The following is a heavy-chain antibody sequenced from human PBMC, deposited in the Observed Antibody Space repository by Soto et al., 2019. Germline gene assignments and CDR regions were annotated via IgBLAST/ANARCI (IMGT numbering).Heavy chain of an antibody. CDR3: ARHVHDFWSGSWPYGMDV. V-gene: IGHV4-39*01. D-gene: IGHD3-3*01. J-gene: IGHJ6*02. Sequence: SETLSLTCTVSGGSISSSSYYWGWIRQPPGKGLEWIGSIYYSGSTYYNPSLKSRVTISVDTSRNQFSLKLSSVTAADTAVYYCARHVHDFWSGSWPYGMDVWGQGTTVTVSS. CDR2: IYYSGST. CDR1: GGSISSSSYY.